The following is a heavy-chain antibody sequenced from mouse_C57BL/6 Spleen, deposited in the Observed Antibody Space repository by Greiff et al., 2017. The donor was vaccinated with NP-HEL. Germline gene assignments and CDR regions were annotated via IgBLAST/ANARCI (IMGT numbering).Heavy chain of an antibody. V-gene: IGHV5-17*01. CDR3: ERRGDYAMDY. CDR2: ISSGSSSI. J-gene: IGHJ4*01. Sequence: EVMLVESGGGLVKPGGSLKLSCAASGFTFSDYGMHWVRQAPEKGLEWVAYISSGSSSIYYADTVKGRFTISRDNAKNTLFLQMTSLRSEDTAMYYCERRGDYAMDYWGQGTSVTVSS. CDR1: GFTFSDYG.